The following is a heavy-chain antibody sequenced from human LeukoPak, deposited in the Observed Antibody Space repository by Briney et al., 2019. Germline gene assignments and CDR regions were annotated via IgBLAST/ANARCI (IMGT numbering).Heavy chain of an antibody. CDR1: GFTFSSYA. J-gene: IGHJ4*02. Sequence: GGSLRLSCAASGFTFSSYAMSWVRQAPGKGLEWVSYISSSSGTIYYADSVKGRFTISRDNAKNSLYLQMNSLRAEDTAVYSCARGGFLEWLSGYYFDYWGQGTLDTVSS. CDR2: ISSSSGTI. D-gene: IGHD3-3*01. V-gene: IGHV3-48*01. CDR3: ARGGFLEWLSGYYFDY.